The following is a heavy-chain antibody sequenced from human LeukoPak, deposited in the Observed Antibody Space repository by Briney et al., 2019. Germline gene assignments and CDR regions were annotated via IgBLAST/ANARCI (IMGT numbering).Heavy chain of an antibody. J-gene: IGHJ1*01. V-gene: IGHV4-59*01. CDR1: GGSLSSYY. CDR2: VFYSGST. CDR3: ARGGAARLHFQN. Sequence: SETLSLTCTVSGGSLSSYYWNWIRQPPGLPLEWIGNVFYSGSTNYNPSLQSRVTISVDTSKNQFSLNLNSVTAADTAVYYCARGGAARLHFQNWGQGTLVTVSS. D-gene: IGHD6-6*01.